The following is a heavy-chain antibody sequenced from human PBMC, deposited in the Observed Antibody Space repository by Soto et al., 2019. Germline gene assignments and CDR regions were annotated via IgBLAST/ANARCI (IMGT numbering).Heavy chain of an antibody. CDR1: GFTFTSFA. V-gene: IGHV3-30*09. D-gene: IGHD2-8*01. J-gene: IGHJ4*02. CDR2: ISENGVNK. Sequence: QVQLVESGGGVVQTGASLRLSCSASGFTFTSFAIHWVRQAPGKGLEWVAVISENGVNKYSAESVRGRFVISRDKSKNTVELEMNSLRPEDTAIYFCARSLTKTVSALGYWGQGTLVTVSS. CDR3: ARSLTKTVSALGY.